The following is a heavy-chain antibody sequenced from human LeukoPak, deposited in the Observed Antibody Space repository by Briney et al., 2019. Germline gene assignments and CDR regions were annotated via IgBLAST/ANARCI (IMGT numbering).Heavy chain of an antibody. CDR1: GFTFTNYA. D-gene: IGHD5-18*01. CDR3: ARSTWIQLWFIY. CDR2: ISRDGGTT. J-gene: IGHJ4*02. Sequence: GGSLRLSCAASGFTFTNYALHWVRQAPGKGLEYVAAISRDGGTTYYGNSVRDRFTISRDNSKNTLYLQMGSLRTEDMAVYYCARSTWIQLWFIYWGQGTLVTVSS. V-gene: IGHV3-64*01.